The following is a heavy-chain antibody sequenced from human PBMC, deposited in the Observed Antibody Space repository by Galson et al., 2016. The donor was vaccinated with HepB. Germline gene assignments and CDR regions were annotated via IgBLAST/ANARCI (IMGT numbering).Heavy chain of an antibody. CDR3: ARGGVITMVRGVMPGWFDP. J-gene: IGHJ5*02. V-gene: IGHV1-69*05. CDR2: IIPLFGAT. Sequence: SVKVSCKASGGTFSNFAISWLRQAPGQGLEWMGGIIPLFGATNYAQKFQGRVTITTDKSTTTVYMDLSSLRSEDTAVYYCARGGVITMVRGVMPGWFDPGGQGTLVTVSS. D-gene: IGHD3-10*01. CDR1: GGTFSNFA.